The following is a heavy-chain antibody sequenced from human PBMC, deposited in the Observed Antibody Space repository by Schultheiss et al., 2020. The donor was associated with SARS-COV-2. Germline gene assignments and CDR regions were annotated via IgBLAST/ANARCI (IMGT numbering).Heavy chain of an antibody. CDR2: ISAYNGNT. Sequence: ASVKVSCKASGGTFSSYAISWVRQAPGQRLEWMGWISAYNGNTNYAQKLQGRVTMTTDTSTSTAYMELRSLRSDDTAVYYCARGLPYSSSWYYGYWGQGTLVTVSS. V-gene: IGHV1-18*01. CDR1: GGTFSSYA. CDR3: ARGLPYSSSWYYGY. J-gene: IGHJ4*02. D-gene: IGHD6-13*01.